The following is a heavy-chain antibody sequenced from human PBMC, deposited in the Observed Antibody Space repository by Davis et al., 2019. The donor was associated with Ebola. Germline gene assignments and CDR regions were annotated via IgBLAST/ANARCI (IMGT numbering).Heavy chain of an antibody. V-gene: IGHV1-69*06. D-gene: IGHD6-19*01. Sequence: SVKVSCKASAGTFSSYAISWVRQAPGQGLEWMGGIIPIFGTANYAQKFQGRVTITADKSTSTAYMELSSLRSEDTAVYYCARSIAVAGMSWFDPWGQGTLVTVSS. CDR3: ARSIAVAGMSWFDP. CDR1: AGTFSSYA. J-gene: IGHJ5*02. CDR2: IIPIFGTA.